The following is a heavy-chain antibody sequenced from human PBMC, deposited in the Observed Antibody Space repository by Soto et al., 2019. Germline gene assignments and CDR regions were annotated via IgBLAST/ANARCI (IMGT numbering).Heavy chain of an antibody. CDR1: GYTFIDYY. J-gene: IGHJ6*02. Sequence: QVQLVQSGAEVRKPGASVKVSCKASGYTFIDYYIYWVRQAPGQGLEWMGWINPRTGGTNFAQKFEAWVTMTRDTSITTAYMELTSLRSNDTSVYYCAIVTGDYPPRGMYVWGQGTTVTVSS. V-gene: IGHV1-2*04. CDR3: AIVTGDYPPRGMYV. D-gene: IGHD4-17*01. CDR2: INPRTGGT.